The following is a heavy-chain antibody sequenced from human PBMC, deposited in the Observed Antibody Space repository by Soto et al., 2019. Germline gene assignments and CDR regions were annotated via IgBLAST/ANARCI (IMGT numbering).Heavy chain of an antibody. CDR2: INHSGST. CDR1: GGSFSGYY. J-gene: IGHJ4*02. CDR3: ARGWGALFDY. D-gene: IGHD7-27*01. V-gene: IGHV4-34*01. Sequence: QVQLQQWGAGLLKPSETLSLTCAVYGGSFSGYYWSWIRQPPGKGLERIGEINHSGSTNYNPSLKSRVTISVDTSKNQFSLKLSSVTAADTAVYYCARGWGALFDYWGQGALVTVSS.